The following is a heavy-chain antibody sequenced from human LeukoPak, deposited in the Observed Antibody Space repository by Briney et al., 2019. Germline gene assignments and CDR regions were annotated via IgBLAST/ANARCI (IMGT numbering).Heavy chain of an antibody. Sequence: PGGSLRLSRAASGFTFTSYWMSWVRQAPGKGLEWVANIKQDGSEKYYVDSVKGRFTISRDNAHNSLYLQMNSLRAEDTAVYFCARDKVDGDSYFDSWGQGTLVTVSS. CDR1: GFTFTSYW. CDR3: ARDKVDGDSYFDS. J-gene: IGHJ4*02. V-gene: IGHV3-7*01. D-gene: IGHD4-17*01. CDR2: IKQDGSEK.